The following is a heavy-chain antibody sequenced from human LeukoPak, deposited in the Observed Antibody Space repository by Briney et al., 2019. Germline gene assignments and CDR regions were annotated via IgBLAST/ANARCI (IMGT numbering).Heavy chain of an antibody. V-gene: IGHV3-21*04. CDR1: GFTFSSYS. CDR2: ISSSSSYI. Sequence: GGSLRLSCAASGFTFSSYSMNWVRQAPGKGLEWVSSISSSSSYIYYADSVKGRFTISRDNAKNTLYLQMNSLRAEDTAVYYCAKALVPAAIPPDNWFDPWGQGTLVTVSS. J-gene: IGHJ5*02. D-gene: IGHD2-2*02. CDR3: AKALVPAAIPPDNWFDP.